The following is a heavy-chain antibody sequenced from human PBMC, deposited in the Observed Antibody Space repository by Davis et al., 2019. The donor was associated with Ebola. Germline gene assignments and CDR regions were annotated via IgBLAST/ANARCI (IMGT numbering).Heavy chain of an antibody. CDR1: GFIFRSYV. V-gene: IGHV3-23*01. CDR2: FGTSGDT. CDR3: APRGP. Sequence: GESLKISCAASGFIFRSYVMSWVRQAPGKGLEWVSTFGTSGDTYYADSVKGRFTISTDESKNTLNLQMSSLRVDETAVYYCAPRGPWGQGTLVSVDS. J-gene: IGHJ5*02.